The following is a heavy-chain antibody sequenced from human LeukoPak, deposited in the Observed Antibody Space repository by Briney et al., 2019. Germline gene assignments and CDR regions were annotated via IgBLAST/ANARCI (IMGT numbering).Heavy chain of an antibody. V-gene: IGHV3-15*01. D-gene: IGHD2-21*02. J-gene: IGHJ4*02. CDR1: GFTFSNAW. CDR3: TTDSVVVTAIDY. Sequence: PGGSLRLSRAASGFTFSNAWMSWVRQAPGKGLEWVGRIKSKTDGGTTDYAAPVKGRFTISRDDSKNTLYLQMNSLKTEDTAVYYCTTDSVVVTAIDYWGQGTLVTVSS. CDR2: IKSKTDGGTT.